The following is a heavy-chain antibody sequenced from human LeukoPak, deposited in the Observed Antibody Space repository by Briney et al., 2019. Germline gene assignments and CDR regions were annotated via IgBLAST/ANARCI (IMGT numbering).Heavy chain of an antibody. CDR1: GFTFSDYG. CDR2: IRFDGSYK. V-gene: IGHV3-30*02. J-gene: IGHJ4*02. Sequence: GGSLRLSCAASGFTFSDYGMHWVRQAPGKGLEWVAFIRFDGSYKYYADSVKGRFTISRDNSKNTLYLQMNSLRAEDTAVYYCARAGSGWPLDYWGQGTLVTVSS. CDR3: ARAGSGWPLDY. D-gene: IGHD6-19*01.